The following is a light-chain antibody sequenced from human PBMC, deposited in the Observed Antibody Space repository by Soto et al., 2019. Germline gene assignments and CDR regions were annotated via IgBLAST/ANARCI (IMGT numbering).Light chain of an antibody. V-gene: IGLV2-14*01. CDR1: SSDIGRYNY. J-gene: IGLJ7*01. CDR3: TSYASTSSPVV. Sequence: QSVLTQPASLSGSPGQSITISCTGTSSDIGRYNYVSWYQHHPGKAPKVMIYEVTNRPSGVSDRFSGSKSGNTASLPISGLQTEDEADYYCTSYASTSSPVVFGGGTQLTVL. CDR2: EVT.